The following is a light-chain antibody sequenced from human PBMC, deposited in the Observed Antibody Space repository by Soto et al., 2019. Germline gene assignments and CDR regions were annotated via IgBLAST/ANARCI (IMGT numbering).Light chain of an antibody. J-gene: IGLJ1*01. Sequence: QSVLTQPASVSGSPGQSITISCTGTSSDVFVYNYVSWYQQHPGKAPKLMIYEVNNRPSGVSNRFSGSKSDNTASLTISGLQADDEADYYCSSYTGSSTLYVFGTGTKLNVL. CDR2: EVN. CDR1: SSDVFVYNY. CDR3: SSYTGSSTLYV. V-gene: IGLV2-14*01.